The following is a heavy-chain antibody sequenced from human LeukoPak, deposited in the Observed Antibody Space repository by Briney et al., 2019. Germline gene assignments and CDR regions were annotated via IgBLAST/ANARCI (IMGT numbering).Heavy chain of an antibody. D-gene: IGHD3-9*01. CDR1: GFSFSSSP. CDR3: ARSRLVIWYFDL. V-gene: IGHV3-23*01. CDR2: IARSGGGT. J-gene: IGHJ2*01. Sequence: GGSLRLSCAASGFSFSSSPMSWVRQAPGKGLDWVSGIARSGGGTYYADSVKGRFTISRDNSKNTLYLQMNSLRAEDTAVYYCARSRLVIWYFDLWGRGTLVTVSS.